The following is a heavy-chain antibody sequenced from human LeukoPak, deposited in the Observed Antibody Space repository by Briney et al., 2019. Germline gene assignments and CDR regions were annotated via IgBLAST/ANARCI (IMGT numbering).Heavy chain of an antibody. D-gene: IGHD5-18*01. J-gene: IGHJ4*02. CDR3: ARDGPGYSFDY. V-gene: IGHV3-7*01. Sequence: DSLKGRFTVSRDNARNSLYLQVNSLRAEDTAIYYCARDGPGYSFDYWGQGTLVTVSS.